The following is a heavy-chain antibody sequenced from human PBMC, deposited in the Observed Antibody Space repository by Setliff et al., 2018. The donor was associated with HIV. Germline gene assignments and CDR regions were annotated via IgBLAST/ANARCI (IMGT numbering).Heavy chain of an antibody. J-gene: IGHJ4*02. V-gene: IGHV1-18*01. CDR3: ARDRIPKRGYTYREPDFDS. CDR2: ISGYNGNT. Sequence: ASVKVSCKASGYTFTSFGINWVRQAPGQGLEWMGWISGYNGNTKYSQKFQDRVTITRDTSANTGYMEVNSLRLEDTAVYYCARDRIPKRGYTYREPDFDSWGQGTLVTVPS. D-gene: IGHD3-16*02. CDR1: GYTFTSFG.